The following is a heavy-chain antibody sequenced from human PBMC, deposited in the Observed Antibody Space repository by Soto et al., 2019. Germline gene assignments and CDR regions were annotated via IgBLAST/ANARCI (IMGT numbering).Heavy chain of an antibody. J-gene: IGHJ6*02. CDR2: IYYRAST. V-gene: IGHV4-30-4*01. D-gene: IGHD2-2*02. Sequence: SETLSLTCTVSGGSISSDNFFWSWIRQPPGEGLECVGYIYYRASTYYNPSLESLLSLLVGASKSQFSLKLRSVTDADTAVYYCARVAIACPSSSCYNHYYYSLDVWGQGTTVTVSS. CDR3: ARVAIACPSSSCYNHYYYSLDV. CDR1: GGSISSDNFF.